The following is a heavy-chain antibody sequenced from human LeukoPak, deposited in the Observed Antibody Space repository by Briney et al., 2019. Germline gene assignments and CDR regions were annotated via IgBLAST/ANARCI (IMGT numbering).Heavy chain of an antibody. CDR3: VKRLGATFRNAFDV. J-gene: IGHJ3*01. D-gene: IGHD1-26*01. CDR1: GFTFRIYG. CDR2: ISGSDGAT. V-gene: IGHV3-23*01. Sequence: GGSLRLSCAASGFTFRIYGMSWVRQAPGKGLEWVSGISGSDGATYYADSVNGRFTISRDNSKNTLFLQMNSLTVEDTAVYYCVKRLGATFRNAFDVWGQGTMVTVSS.